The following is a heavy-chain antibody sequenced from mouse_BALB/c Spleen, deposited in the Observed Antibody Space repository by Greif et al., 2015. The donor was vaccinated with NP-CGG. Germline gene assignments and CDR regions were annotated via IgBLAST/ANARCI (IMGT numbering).Heavy chain of an antibody. D-gene: IGHD4-1*01. J-gene: IGHJ4*01. CDR3: ARTGYYAMDY. CDR1: GFTFTDYY. Sequence: EVKLMESGGGLVQPGGSLRLSCATSGFTFTDYYMSWVRQPPGKALEWLGFIRNKANGYTTEYSASVKGRFTIPRDNSQSILYLQMNTLRAEDSATYYCARTGYYAMDYWGQGTSVTVSS. CDR2: IRNKANGYTT. V-gene: IGHV7-3*02.